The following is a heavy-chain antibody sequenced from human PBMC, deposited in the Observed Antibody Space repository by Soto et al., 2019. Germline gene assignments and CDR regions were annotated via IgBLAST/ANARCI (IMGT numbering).Heavy chain of an antibody. V-gene: IGHV1-69*06. CDR2: IIPIFGTT. J-gene: IGHJ6*03. CDR3: ARVNSSSSGDFYYYYYMDV. CDR1: GGTFSGHS. Sequence: ASVKVSCKASGGTFSGHSISWVRQAPGQGLEWMGGIIPIFGTTNYAQKFQGRVTITADKSTSTAYMELSSLRSEDTAVYYCARVNSSSSGDFYYYYYMDVWGKGTTVTVSS. D-gene: IGHD6-6*01.